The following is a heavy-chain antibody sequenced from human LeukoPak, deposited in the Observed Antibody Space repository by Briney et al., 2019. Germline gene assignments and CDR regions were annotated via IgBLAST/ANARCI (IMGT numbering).Heavy chain of an antibody. CDR3: AKQGPTGPFDY. D-gene: IGHD6-13*01. V-gene: IGHV6-1*01. CDR2: TFYRSKRYN. CDR1: GDSVSSNSAA. Sequence: SQALSRTCAISGDSVSSNSAAWDRSRQSPSRGLGWLGGTFYRSKRYNDSAVSVKSRLAINADTSKNQFSQLLHPVTPEDTAVYYCAKQGPTGPFDYWGQGTLVTVSS. J-gene: IGHJ4*02.